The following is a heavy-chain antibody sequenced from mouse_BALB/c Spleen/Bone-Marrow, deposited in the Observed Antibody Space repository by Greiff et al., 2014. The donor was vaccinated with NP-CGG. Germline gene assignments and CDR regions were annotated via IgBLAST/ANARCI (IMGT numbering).Heavy chain of an antibody. CDR1: NYTFTTYY. J-gene: IGHJ2*01. CDR3: ARSRYGSYYGY. CDR2: IYPGNVNT. Sequence: VQLQQSGPELVKPGASVRISCKASNYTFTTYYIYWVKQRPGQGLEWIGWIYPGNVNTKYNEKFKAKATLTADKSSSTAYMQLSSLTAEYSAVCFCARSRYGSYYGYWGQGTPLTVSS. V-gene: IGHV1S56*01. D-gene: IGHD1-1*01.